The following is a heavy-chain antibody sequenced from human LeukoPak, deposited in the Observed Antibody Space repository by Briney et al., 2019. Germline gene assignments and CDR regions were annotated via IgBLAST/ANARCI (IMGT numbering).Heavy chain of an antibody. V-gene: IGHV3-23*01. J-gene: IGHJ4*02. CDR1: GFTLSSYA. CDR3: AKARYTAGWYTFDY. CDR2: ISASGGST. D-gene: IGHD6-19*01. Sequence: GGSLRLSCGASGFTLSSYAMSWVRQAPGKGLEWVSSISASGGSTNYADSVKGRFTISRDNPKNTLYLEMNNLRAEDTALYYCAKARYTAGWYTFDYWGQGTQVTVSS.